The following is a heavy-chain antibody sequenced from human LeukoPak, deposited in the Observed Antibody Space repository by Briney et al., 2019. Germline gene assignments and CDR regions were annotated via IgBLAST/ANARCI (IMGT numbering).Heavy chain of an antibody. D-gene: IGHD5-24*01. J-gene: IGHJ4*02. CDR1: GFTFSDYY. CDR3: ARGPGDGYNLGDFDY. CDR2: ISSGGSTI. Sequence: GGSLRLSCAASGFTFSDYYMSWIRQAPGKGLEWVSYISSGGSTIYYTDSVKSRLTISRDNAKNSLYLQINSLRAEDTAVYYCARGPGDGYNLGDFDYWGQGTLVTVSS. V-gene: IGHV3-11*01.